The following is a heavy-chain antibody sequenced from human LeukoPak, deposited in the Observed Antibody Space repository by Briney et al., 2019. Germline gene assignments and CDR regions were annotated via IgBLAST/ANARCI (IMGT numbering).Heavy chain of an antibody. CDR2: ISYDGSNK. CDR1: GFTFSSYA. Sequence: GGSLRLSRAASGFTFSSYAMHWVRQAPGKGLEWVAVISYDGSNKYYADSVKGRFTISRDNSKNTLYLQMNSLRAEDTAVYYCARGQTNIRSGSFDYWGQGTLVTVSS. D-gene: IGHD1-26*01. J-gene: IGHJ4*02. CDR3: ARGQTNIRSGSFDY. V-gene: IGHV3-30*04.